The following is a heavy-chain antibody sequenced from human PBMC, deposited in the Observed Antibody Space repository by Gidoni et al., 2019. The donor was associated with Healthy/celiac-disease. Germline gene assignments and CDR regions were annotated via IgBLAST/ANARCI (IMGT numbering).Heavy chain of an antibody. V-gene: IGHV1-69*01. J-gene: IGHJ3*02. CDR1: RGPFCSYA. D-gene: IGHD3-16*01. CDR3: AREVRLPPHGAFDI. Sequence: QVQLVQSWAVVQMPASSVSVPCHASRGPFCSYAISWVRQAPGHGLEWLGGIIPIIGTADYAEKVQGRFTITADESTSTAYMELSSLRAEDTAVYYCAREVRLPPHGAFDIWGQGTMVTVSS. CDR2: IIPIIGTA.